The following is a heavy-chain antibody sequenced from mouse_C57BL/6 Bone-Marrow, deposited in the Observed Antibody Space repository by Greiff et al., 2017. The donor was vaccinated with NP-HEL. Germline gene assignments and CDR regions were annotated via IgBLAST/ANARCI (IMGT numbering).Heavy chain of an antibody. D-gene: IGHD3-2*02. CDR2: ISSGSSTI. Sequence: DVKLQESGGGLVKPGGSLKLSCAASGFTFSDYGMHWVRQAPEKGLEWVAYISSGSSTIYYADTVKGRFTISRDNAKNTLFLQMTSLRSEDTAMYYCAGTAQWFAYWGQGTLVTVSA. CDR3: AGTAQWFAY. V-gene: IGHV5-17*01. CDR1: GFTFSDYG. J-gene: IGHJ3*01.